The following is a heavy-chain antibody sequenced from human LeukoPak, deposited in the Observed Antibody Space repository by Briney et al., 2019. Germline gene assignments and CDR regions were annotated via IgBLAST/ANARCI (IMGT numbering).Heavy chain of an antibody. D-gene: IGHD3-3*01. CDR2: INPNSGGT. J-gene: IGHJ4*02. V-gene: IGHV1-2*06. CDR3: AMIPYYDFWSGIDY. CDR1: GYTFTGYY. Sequence: ASVKVSCKASGYTFTGYYMHWVRQAPGQGLEWMGRINPNSGGTNYAQKFQGRVTMTRDTSISTAYMELSRLRSDDTAVYYCAMIPYYDFWSGIDYWGQGTLVTVSS.